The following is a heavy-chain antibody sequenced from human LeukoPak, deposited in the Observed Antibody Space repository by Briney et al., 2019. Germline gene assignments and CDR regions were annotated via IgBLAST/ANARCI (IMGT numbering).Heavy chain of an antibody. CDR1: GFTFSSYS. V-gene: IGHV3-23*01. CDR3: ARDTNSRDAFDI. D-gene: IGHD2/OR15-2a*01. CDR2: ISGNGITT. J-gene: IGHJ3*02. Sequence: GGSLRLSCAASGFTFSSYSMNWVRQAPGKGLEWVSTISGNGITTYFADSVKGRFTISRDNSKNTLYLQMNSLRAEDTAVYYCARDTNSRDAFDIWGQGTMVTVSS.